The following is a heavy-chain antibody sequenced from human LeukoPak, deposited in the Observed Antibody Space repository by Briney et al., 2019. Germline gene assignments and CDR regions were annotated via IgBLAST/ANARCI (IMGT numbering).Heavy chain of an antibody. V-gene: IGHV4-59*01. J-gene: IGHJ5*02. CDR3: ARASSSWDNWFDP. CDR1: GGSISSYY. CDR2: IYYSGST. D-gene: IGHD6-13*01. Sequence: SETLSLTCTVSGGSISSYYWSWTRQPPGKGLEWIGYIYYSGSTNYNPSLKSRVTISVDTSKNQFSLKLSPVTAADTAVYYCARASSSWDNWFDPWGQGTLVTVSS.